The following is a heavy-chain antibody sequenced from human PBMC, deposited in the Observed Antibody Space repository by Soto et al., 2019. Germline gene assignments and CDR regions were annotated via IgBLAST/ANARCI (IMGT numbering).Heavy chain of an antibody. Sequence: AGGSLRLSXAASGFTFNIYAMTWVRQAPGKGLEWVANIKQDGSEKYYVDSVKGRFTISRDNAKNSLYLQMNSLRAEDTAVYYCARDPLPGPWGQGTLVTVSS. CDR1: GFTFNIYA. V-gene: IGHV3-7*01. CDR2: IKQDGSEK. J-gene: IGHJ5*02. CDR3: ARDPLPGP.